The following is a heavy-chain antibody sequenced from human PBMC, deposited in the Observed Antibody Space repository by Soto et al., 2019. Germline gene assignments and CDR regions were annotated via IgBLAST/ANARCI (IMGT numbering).Heavy chain of an antibody. J-gene: IGHJ4*02. CDR3: ARDKVFRDYYDSSGQRIGPWLK. CDR1: GYTFTSYG. V-gene: IGHV1-18*04. CDR2: ISAYNGNT. D-gene: IGHD3-22*01. Sequence: GASVKVSCKASGYTFTSYGISWVRQAPGQGLEWMGWISAYNGNTNYAQKLQGRVTMTTDTSTSTAYMELRSLRSDDTAVYYCARDKVFRDYYDSSGQRIGPWLKWGPGPMITVYS.